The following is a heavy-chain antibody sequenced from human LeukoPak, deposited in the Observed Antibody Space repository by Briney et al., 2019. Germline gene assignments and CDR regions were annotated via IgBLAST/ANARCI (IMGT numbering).Heavy chain of an antibody. CDR1: GFTFSSYS. Sequence: KPGGSLRLSCAASGFTFSSYSMNWVRQAPGKGLEWVSSISSSSSYIYYADSVKGRFTISRDNAKNSLYLQMNSLRAEDTAVYYCAREDDFWSGGDFDYWGQGTLVTVSS. V-gene: IGHV3-21*01. CDR2: ISSSSSYI. D-gene: IGHD3-3*01. J-gene: IGHJ4*02. CDR3: AREDDFWSGGDFDY.